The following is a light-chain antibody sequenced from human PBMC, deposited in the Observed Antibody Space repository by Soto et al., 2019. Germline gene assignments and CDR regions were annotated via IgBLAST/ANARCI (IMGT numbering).Light chain of an antibody. CDR3: QQYGSSPRT. CDR2: CAS. CDR1: QSVSGY. V-gene: IGKV3-20*01. J-gene: IGKJ1*01. Sequence: EIVLTQSPATLSLSPGERATLSCRACQSVSGYFAWYHQKPGHAPTLLLYCASSRAAAIPDRFSGSGSGTDFTLTISRLEPEDVAVDYCQQYGSSPRTFGQGTKVDI.